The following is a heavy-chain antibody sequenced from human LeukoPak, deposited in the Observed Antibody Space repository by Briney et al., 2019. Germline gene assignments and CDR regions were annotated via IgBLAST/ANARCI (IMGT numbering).Heavy chain of an antibody. D-gene: IGHD3-10*01. Sequence: PGGSLRLSCAASGFTFSSYEMNWVRQAPGKGLEWVSYISSSGSTIYYADSVKGRFTISRDNAKNSLYLQMNSLRAEDTAVYYCARAMVRGVMIMDVWGKGTTVTISS. CDR1: GFTFSSYE. CDR2: ISSSGSTI. J-gene: IGHJ6*03. V-gene: IGHV3-48*03. CDR3: ARAMVRGVMIMDV.